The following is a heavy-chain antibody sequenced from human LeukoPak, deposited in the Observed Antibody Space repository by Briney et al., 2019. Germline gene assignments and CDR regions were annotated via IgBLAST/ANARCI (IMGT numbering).Heavy chain of an antibody. V-gene: IGHV4-39*07. CDR1: GGSISSNNYY. J-gene: IGHJ4*02. CDR3: ARVGQQWPHYYFDY. CDR2: IYYDGST. D-gene: IGHD6-19*01. Sequence: PSETLSLTCTVSGGSISSNNYYWTWIRQPPGKGLEWIGSIYYDGSTYYNPSLKSRVTISVDTSKNQFSLKLRSVTAADTAVYYCARVGQQWPHYYFDYWGQGTLVTVSS.